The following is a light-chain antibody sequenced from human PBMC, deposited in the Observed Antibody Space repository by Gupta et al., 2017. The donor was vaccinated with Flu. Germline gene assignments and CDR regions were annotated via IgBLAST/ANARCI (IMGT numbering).Light chain of an antibody. CDR1: QSVSSNY. J-gene: IGKJ3*01. V-gene: IGKV3-20*01. Sequence: ATLSCRTSQSVSSNYLAWYQQKPGQAPRLLIYGAYHRAAGIPDRFSGSGSGTDFILTISRLEPEDLAVYYCQQYVTSPPGVTFGPGTKVDVK. CDR3: QQYVTSPPGVT. CDR2: GAY.